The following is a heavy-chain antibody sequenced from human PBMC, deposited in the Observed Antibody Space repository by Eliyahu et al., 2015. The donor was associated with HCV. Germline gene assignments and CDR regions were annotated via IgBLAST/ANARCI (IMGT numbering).Heavy chain of an antibody. CDR1: GXTFXSYE. V-gene: IGHV1-8*01. CDR3: AREKYSRGTYGLDV. Sequence: QVQLVQSGAEMKKPGASVTVSCKASGXTFXSYEINWVRQASGQGPEWMGYINPNSGNTGYAQKFQGRVTMTRDTSISTVYLDLSSVRSDDTAVYYCAREKYSRGTYGLDVWGQGTTVTVSS. D-gene: IGHD1-1*01. J-gene: IGHJ6*02. CDR2: INPNSGNT.